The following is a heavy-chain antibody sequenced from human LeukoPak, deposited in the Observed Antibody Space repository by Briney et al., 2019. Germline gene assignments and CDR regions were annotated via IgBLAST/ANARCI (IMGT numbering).Heavy chain of an antibody. CDR3: ARLDYYDSSGYPPGDY. CDR1: GYRFTSYW. CDR2: IYPGDSDT. Sequence: GESLKISCKGSGYRFTSYWIGWVRQMPGKGMEWMGIIYPGDSDTRYSPSFQGQVTISADKSISTAYLQWSSLKAADTAMYYCARLDYYDSSGYPPGDYWGQGTLVTVSS. J-gene: IGHJ4*02. V-gene: IGHV5-51*01. D-gene: IGHD3-22*01.